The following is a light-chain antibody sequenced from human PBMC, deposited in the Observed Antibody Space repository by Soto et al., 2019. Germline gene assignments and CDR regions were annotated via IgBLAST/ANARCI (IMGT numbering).Light chain of an antibody. CDR3: QVWDINSDHWV. Sequence: SYELTQPPSVSVAPGQTARITCGVNNVGSNSVHWYQQKPGQAPVLVVFDDSDRPSAIPERVSGSKSGNTATLTISRVEAGDEADYYCQVWDINSDHWVFGGGTKLTVL. CDR2: DDS. CDR1: NVGSNS. V-gene: IGLV3-21*02. J-gene: IGLJ3*02.